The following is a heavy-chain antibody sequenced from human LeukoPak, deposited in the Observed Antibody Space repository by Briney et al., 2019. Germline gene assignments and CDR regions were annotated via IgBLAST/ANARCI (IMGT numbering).Heavy chain of an antibody. CDR3: AKGDYGDCY. Sequence: GGSLRLSCAASGFTFSNYAMAWVRQAPGKGLEWVSSITSSGNRYYADSVEGRFTISRDNSKNTVYMQMTSLRAEDTALYYCAKGDYGDCYWGQGTLATVSS. J-gene: IGHJ4*02. CDR2: ITSSGNR. D-gene: IGHD4-17*01. CDR1: GFTFSNYA. V-gene: IGHV3-23*01.